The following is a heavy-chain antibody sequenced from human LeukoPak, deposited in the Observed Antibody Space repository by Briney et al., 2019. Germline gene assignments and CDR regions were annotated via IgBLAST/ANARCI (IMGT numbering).Heavy chain of an antibody. CDR1: GDSITRGGFY. CDR2: IYTSGDT. J-gene: IGHJ4*02. Sequence: TLSLTCSVSGDSITRGGFYWSWIRQHPGKGLEWIGYIYTSGDTNYNASLKSRVAISLDTSRDQFSLGLTSVTAADTAVYFCARATTVSGLFDYWGQGTLVTVSS. D-gene: IGHD1-1*01. CDR3: ARATTVSGLFDY. V-gene: IGHV4-31*03.